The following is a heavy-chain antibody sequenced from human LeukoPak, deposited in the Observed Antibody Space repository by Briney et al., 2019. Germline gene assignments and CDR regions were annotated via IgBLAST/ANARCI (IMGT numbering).Heavy chain of an antibody. D-gene: IGHD3-22*01. Sequence: GGSLRLSCAASGFTVSSNYMSWVRQAPGKGLEWVSVIYSGGSTYYADSVKGRFTISRDNSKNTLYLEMNSLRAEDTAVYYCAKDSRSRNYDSSGYSTHWGQGTLVTVSS. CDR3: AKDSRSRNYDSSGYSTH. CDR2: IYSGGST. CDR1: GFTVSSNY. J-gene: IGHJ4*02. V-gene: IGHV3-66*02.